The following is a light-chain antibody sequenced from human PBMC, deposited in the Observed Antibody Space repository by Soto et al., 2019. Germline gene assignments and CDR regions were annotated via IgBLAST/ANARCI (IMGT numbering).Light chain of an antibody. J-gene: IGKJ1*01. CDR1: QSLLYSDGKTY. Sequence: EIVMTQTPLSLSVTPGQPASISCKSSQSLLYSDGKTYLSWYLQKPGQPPQLLFYEVSNQFSGVPNRFSGSGSGTDFTLRISRVEAEDVGVYYCMQTVQLPGTFGQGTKVEIK. V-gene: IGKV2D-29*01. CDR2: EVS. CDR3: MQTVQLPGT.